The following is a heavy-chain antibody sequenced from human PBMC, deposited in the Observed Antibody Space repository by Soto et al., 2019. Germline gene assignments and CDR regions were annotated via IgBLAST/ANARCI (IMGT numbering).Heavy chain of an antibody. CDR2: ISYDGSNK. J-gene: IGHJ6*02. CDR1: GFTFSSYG. Sequence: PGGSLRLSCAASGFTFSSYGMHWVRQAPGKGLEWVAVISYDGSNKYYADSVKGRFTISRDNSKNTLYLQMNSLRAEDTAVYYCAKGILEDYYYYGMDVWGQGTTVTVSS. V-gene: IGHV3-30*18. D-gene: IGHD1-1*01. CDR3: AKGILEDYYYYGMDV.